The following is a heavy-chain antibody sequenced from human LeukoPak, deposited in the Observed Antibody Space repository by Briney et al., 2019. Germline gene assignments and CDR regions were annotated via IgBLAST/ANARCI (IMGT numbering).Heavy chain of an antibody. CDR2: TYYRSTWYN. V-gene: IGHV6-1*01. CDR3: ARASGYSYESFDY. Sequence: SQTLSLTCAISGDSVSSNSVTWNWIRQSPSRGLEWLGRTYYRSTWYNDYAVSVRGRITVNPDTSKNQFSLHLNSVTPADTAVYYCARASGYSYESFDYWGQGTLVTVSS. J-gene: IGHJ4*02. D-gene: IGHD5-18*01. CDR1: GDSVSSNSVT.